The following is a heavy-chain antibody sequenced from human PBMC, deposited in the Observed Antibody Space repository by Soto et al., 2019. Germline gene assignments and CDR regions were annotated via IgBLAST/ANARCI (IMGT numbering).Heavy chain of an antibody. J-gene: IGHJ3*02. D-gene: IGHD6-19*01. CDR2: IIPILGIA. Sequence: SVKVSXKASGGTFSSYTISWVRQAPGQGLEWMGRIIPILGIANYAQKFQGRVTITADKSTSTAYMELSSLRSEDTAVYYCANMGLAVAASAFDIWGQGTMVTVSS. V-gene: IGHV1-69*02. CDR3: ANMGLAVAASAFDI. CDR1: GGTFSSYT.